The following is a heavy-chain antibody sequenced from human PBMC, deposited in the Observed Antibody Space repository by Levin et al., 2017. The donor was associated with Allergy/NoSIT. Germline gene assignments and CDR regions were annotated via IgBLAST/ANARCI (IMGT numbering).Heavy chain of an antibody. CDR1: GFTFSNAW. Sequence: GESLKISCAASGFTFSNAWMSWVRQAPGKGLEWVGRIKSKTDGGTTDYAAPVKGRFTISRDDSKNTLYLQMNSLKTEDTAVYYCTTLGGDSSGYYLSWSDYWGQGTLVTVSS. J-gene: IGHJ4*02. CDR3: TTLGGDSSGYYLSWSDY. V-gene: IGHV3-15*01. D-gene: IGHD3-22*01. CDR2: IKSKTDGGTT.